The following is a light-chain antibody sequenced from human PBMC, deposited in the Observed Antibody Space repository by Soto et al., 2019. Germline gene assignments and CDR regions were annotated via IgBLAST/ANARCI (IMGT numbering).Light chain of an antibody. CDR3: QQYNNWPWT. Sequence: ETVMTQSPATLSVSPGGRATLSCRASQSISDTLAWYQQKPGQAPRLLIHGASTRATGFPARLSGSGSGTDFTLTICSLQSEDFAIYYCQQYNNWPWTFGQGTKVDIK. J-gene: IGKJ1*01. CDR2: GAS. CDR1: QSISDT. V-gene: IGKV3-15*01.